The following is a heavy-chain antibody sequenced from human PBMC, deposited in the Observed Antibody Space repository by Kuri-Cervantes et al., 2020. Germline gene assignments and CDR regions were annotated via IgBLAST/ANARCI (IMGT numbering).Heavy chain of an antibody. CDR1: GFTFSSYW. CDR3: ARVASGSYVLGNYYMDV. J-gene: IGHJ6*03. D-gene: IGHD3-10*01. CDR2: IKQDGSEK. V-gene: IGHV3-7*02. Sequence: GGSLRLSCAASGFTFSSYWMSWVRQAPGKGLEWVANIKQDGSEKYYVDSVKGRFTISRDNAKNSLYLQMNSLRAEDTAVYYCARVASGSYVLGNYYMDVWGKGTTVTVSS.